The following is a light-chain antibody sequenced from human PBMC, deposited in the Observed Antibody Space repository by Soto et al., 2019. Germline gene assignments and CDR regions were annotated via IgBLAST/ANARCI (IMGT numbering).Light chain of an antibody. Sequence: EIVITQSPATLSVSPGERATLSCRASQSVSSYLAWYQQTPGQATRLLIYDGSNRATGIPARFSGSGSGTEFTLTISSLEPEDFAFYYCQQRSDWHPITFGQGTRLEIK. CDR1: QSVSSY. CDR2: DGS. V-gene: IGKV3-11*01. J-gene: IGKJ5*01. CDR3: QQRSDWHPIT.